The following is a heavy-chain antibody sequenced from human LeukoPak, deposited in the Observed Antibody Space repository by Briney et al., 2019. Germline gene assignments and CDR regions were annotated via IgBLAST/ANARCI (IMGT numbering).Heavy chain of an antibody. D-gene: IGHD1-26*01. V-gene: IGHV5-51*01. CDR1: GYNFPIYW. CDR2: IYPDDSNT. Sequence: RHGESLKISCQGSGYNFPIYWIGWVRQMPGQGLEWMGIIYPDDSNTIYGPSFQGQVTISADKSINTAYLEWSSLKASDTAIYYCARLGREWGQGTLVTVSS. J-gene: IGHJ4*02. CDR3: ARLGRE.